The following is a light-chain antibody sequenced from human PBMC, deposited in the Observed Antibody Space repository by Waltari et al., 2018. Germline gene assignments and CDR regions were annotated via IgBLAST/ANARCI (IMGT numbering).Light chain of an antibody. Sequence: QSALTQPASVSGSPGQSITISCTGTSSDIGSYNLFSWYQQHPGKAPKPLIYEVSKRPSGVSNRLSGSKSGNTAALTISGLQTEDEADYYGCSYAGSSIFVVFGGGTKLTVL. CDR2: EVS. CDR1: SSDIGSYNL. J-gene: IGLJ2*01. CDR3: CSYAGSSIFVV. V-gene: IGLV2-23*02.